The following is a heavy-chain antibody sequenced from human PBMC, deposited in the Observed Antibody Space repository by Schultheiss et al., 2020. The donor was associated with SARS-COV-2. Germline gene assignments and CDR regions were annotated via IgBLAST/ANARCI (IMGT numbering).Heavy chain of an antibody. D-gene: IGHD4-17*01. CDR1: GGSIYNYY. V-gene: IGHV4-39*01. CDR3: ARRGYYGDRFDY. CDR2: IYYSGST. Sequence: SETLSLTCTVSGGSIYNYYWSWIRQPPGKGLEWIGSIYYSGSTYYNPSLKSRVTISVDRSKNQFSLKLSSVTAADTAVYYCARRGYYGDRFDYWGQGTLVTVSS. J-gene: IGHJ4*02.